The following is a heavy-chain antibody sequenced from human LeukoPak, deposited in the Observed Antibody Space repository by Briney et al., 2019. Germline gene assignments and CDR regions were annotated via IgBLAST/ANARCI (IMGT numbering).Heavy chain of an antibody. CDR1: GGSISSGGYY. CDR3: ARVSDYYYGSGSYYYFDY. J-gene: IGHJ4*02. D-gene: IGHD3-10*01. CDR2: IYYSGST. Sequence: PSETLSLTCTVSGGSISSGGYYWSWIRQHPGKGLEWIGYIYYSGSTYYNPSLESRVTISVDTSKNQFSLKLSSVTAADTAVYYCARVSDYYYGSGSYYYFDYWGQGTLVTVSS. V-gene: IGHV4-31*03.